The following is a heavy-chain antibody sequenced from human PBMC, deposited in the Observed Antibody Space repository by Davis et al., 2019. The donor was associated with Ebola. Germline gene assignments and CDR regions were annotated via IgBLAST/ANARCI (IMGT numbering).Heavy chain of an antibody. CDR2: IWYDGSNK. J-gene: IGHJ4*02. CDR3: ARVAATQGDY. CDR1: GFTFSSYA. D-gene: IGHD6-13*01. Sequence: GESLKISCAASGFTFSSYAMHWVRQAPGKGLEWVAVIWYDGSNKYYADSVKGRFTISRDNAKNSLYLQMNSLRAEDTAVYYCARVAATQGDYWGQGTLVTVSS. V-gene: IGHV3-33*08.